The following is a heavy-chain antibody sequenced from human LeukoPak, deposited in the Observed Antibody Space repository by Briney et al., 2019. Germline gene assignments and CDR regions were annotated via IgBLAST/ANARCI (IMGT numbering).Heavy chain of an antibody. J-gene: IGHJ5*02. Sequence: GESLKISCQGSGYSFTNYWIGWVRQMPGKGLEWMGIIYPGDSDLRYRPSFQGQVTISADKSISTAYLQWSSLKASDTAMYYCARSLYYYDSGGYYYWFDPWGQGTLVAVSS. CDR3: ARSLYYYDSGGYYYWFDP. D-gene: IGHD3-22*01. CDR1: GYSFTNYW. CDR2: IYPGDSDL. V-gene: IGHV5-51*01.